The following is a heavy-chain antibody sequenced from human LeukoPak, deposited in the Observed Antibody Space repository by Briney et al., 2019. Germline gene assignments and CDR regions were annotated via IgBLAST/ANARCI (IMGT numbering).Heavy chain of an antibody. D-gene: IGHD4-17*01. Sequence: GGSLRLSCAASGFTVSSNYMSWVRQAPGKGLEWVSVIYSGGNTYYADSVKGRFTISRDNSKNTLYLQMNSLRAEDTALYYCARDGHGVPLDYWGQGTLVTVSP. J-gene: IGHJ4*02. CDR3: ARDGHGVPLDY. CDR2: IYSGGNT. CDR1: GFTVSSNY. V-gene: IGHV3-53*05.